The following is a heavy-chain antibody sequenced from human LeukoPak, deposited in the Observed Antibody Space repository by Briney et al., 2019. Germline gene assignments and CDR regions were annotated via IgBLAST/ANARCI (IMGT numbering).Heavy chain of an antibody. Sequence: GGSLRLSCAASGFTISIYAVTWVRQAPGKGLEWVSSITASGDFTYYADSVKGRFTISRDNSNNTLYLQMNTLRGEDTAVYYYAQQAWFRAIQGIFHYWGRGTLVTVSS. J-gene: IGHJ4*02. D-gene: IGHD3-10*01. CDR2: ITASGDFT. V-gene: IGHV3-23*01. CDR1: GFTISIYA. CDR3: AQQAWFRAIQGIFHY.